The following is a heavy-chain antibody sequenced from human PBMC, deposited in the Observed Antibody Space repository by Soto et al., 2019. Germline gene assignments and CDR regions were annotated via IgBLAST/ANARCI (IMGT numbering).Heavy chain of an antibody. CDR3: ARGGSGDIVVVAAIDY. D-gene: IGHD2-15*01. J-gene: IGHJ4*02. V-gene: IGHV4-31*03. Sequence: QVQLQESGPGLVKPSQTLSLTCTVSGGSISSGNYYWSWIRQHPGKGLEWIGYIFYSGSTYYNPSLKSRVTIPVDPSKNQFSLKLSSVTAADTAVYYCARGGSGDIVVVAAIDYWGQGTLVTVSS. CDR2: IFYSGST. CDR1: GGSISSGNYY.